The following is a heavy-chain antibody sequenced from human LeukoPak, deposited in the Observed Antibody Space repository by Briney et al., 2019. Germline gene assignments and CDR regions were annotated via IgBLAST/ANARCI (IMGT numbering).Heavy chain of an antibody. J-gene: IGHJ6*03. V-gene: IGHV4-4*02. CDR1: GGSISSSNW. CDR3: ARVIVVVPAATQYYYYYMDV. D-gene: IGHD2-2*01. Sequence: SETLSLTCAVSGGSISSSNWWSWVRQPPGKGLEWIGEIYHSGSTNYNPSLKSRVTISVDKSKNQFSLKLRSVTAADTAVYYCARVIVVVPAATQYYYYYMDVWGKGTTVTVSS. CDR2: IYHSGST.